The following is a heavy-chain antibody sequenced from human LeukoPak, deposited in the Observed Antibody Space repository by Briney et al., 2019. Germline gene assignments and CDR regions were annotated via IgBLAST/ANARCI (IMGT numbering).Heavy chain of an antibody. CDR1: GYTFTDYY. CDR3: ARDVSDVVGPVAIQGGDY. V-gene: IGHV1-2*02. D-gene: IGHD2-2*02. J-gene: IGHJ4*02. CDR2: INPNSGGT. Sequence: ASVKVSCKASGYTFTDYYMHWVRQAPGQGLEWMGWINPNSGGTSYAQKFQGRVTLTRDTSISTAYMDLSRLRSDDTAVYYCARDVSDVVGPVAIQGGDYWGQGTLVTVSS.